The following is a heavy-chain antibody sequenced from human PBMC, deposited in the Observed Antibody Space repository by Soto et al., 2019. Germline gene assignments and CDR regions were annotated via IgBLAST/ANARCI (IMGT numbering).Heavy chain of an antibody. D-gene: IGHD3-10*01. CDR1: GGSVSGYY. V-gene: IGHV4-34*01. Sequence: QVQLQQWGAGLLKPSETLSLTCAVYGGSVSGYYWSWIRQPPGKGLELLGEINHSGSTNYNPSLKSRVTISVDTSKNQFSLKLSSVTAADTAVYYCAREWFGELLPASNWFDPWGQGTLVTVSS. CDR3: AREWFGELLPASNWFDP. J-gene: IGHJ5*02. CDR2: INHSGST.